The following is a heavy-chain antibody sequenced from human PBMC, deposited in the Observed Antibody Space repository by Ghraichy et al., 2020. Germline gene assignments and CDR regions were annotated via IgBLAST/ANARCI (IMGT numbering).Heavy chain of an antibody. V-gene: IGHV3-21*01. CDR1: GFTFSSYS. J-gene: IGHJ5*02. CDR3: ARENTQVEPRGRFDP. Sequence: GGSLRLSFATSGFTFSSYSMSWVRQAPGKGLEWVASISTPGTYIHYADSVRGRFTISRASANQSLDQQMNSLRAKDTAVYYCARENTQVEPRGRFDPWGQGTLVTVSS. CDR2: ISTPGTYI. D-gene: IGHD1-1*01.